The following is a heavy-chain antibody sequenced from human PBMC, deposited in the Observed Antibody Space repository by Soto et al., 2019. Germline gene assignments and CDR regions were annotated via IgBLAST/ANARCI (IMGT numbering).Heavy chain of an antibody. Sequence: GGSLRLSCTASGFTFGDYAMSWLRQAPGKGLEWLGFIRNQAYGGTTEYAASVKGRFTIARDDSKSIAYLQMNSLKTEDTAVYYCTRSLITMIVVVIPYYFDYRCPGTLVTVPS. CDR1: GFTFGDYA. CDR2: IRNQAYGGTT. J-gene: IGHJ4*02. D-gene: IGHD3-22*01. V-gene: IGHV3-49*03. CDR3: TRSLITMIVVVIPYYFDY.